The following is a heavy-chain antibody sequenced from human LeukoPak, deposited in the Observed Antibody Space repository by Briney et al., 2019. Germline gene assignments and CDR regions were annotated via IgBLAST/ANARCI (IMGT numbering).Heavy chain of an antibody. J-gene: IGHJ5*02. Sequence: SVKVSCKTSGGALGSYSISWVRQAPGQGLEWMGGIIPIFGTANYAQKFQGRVTITTDESTSTAYMELSSLRSEDTAVYYCARDGALGYCSSTSCHNWFDPWGQGTLVTVSS. CDR2: IIPIFGTA. CDR1: GGALGSYS. CDR3: ARDGALGYCSSTSCHNWFDP. V-gene: IGHV1-69*05. D-gene: IGHD2-2*01.